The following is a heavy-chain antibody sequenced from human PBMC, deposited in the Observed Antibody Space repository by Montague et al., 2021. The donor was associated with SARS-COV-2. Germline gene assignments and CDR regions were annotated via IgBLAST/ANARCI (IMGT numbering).Heavy chain of an antibody. D-gene: IGHD3-22*01. J-gene: IGHJ3*02. CDR1: GGSISSSCSY. CDR3: VRFPTSYYYDGKAAPATPHAFDI. V-gene: IGHV4-39*01. Sequence: SETLSLTCTVSGGSISSSCSYWVWIRQPPGKGLVWIGSIYYTGSTYSNPSLKSRVTISVDTSKNQFSLKLSSVTAADTALYYCVRFPTSYYYDGKAAPATPHAFDIWGQGTMVTVTS. CDR2: IYYTGST.